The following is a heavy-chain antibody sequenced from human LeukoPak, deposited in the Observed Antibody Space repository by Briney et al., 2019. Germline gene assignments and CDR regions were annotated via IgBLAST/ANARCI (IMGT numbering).Heavy chain of an antibody. V-gene: IGHV1-46*01. CDR1: GYTFTSYY. J-gene: IGHJ3*02. CDR2: INPSGGST. Sequence: ASVKVSSKASGYTFTSYYMHWVRQAPGQGLEWMGIINPSGGSTSYAQKFQGRVTMTRDTSTSTVYMELSSLRSEDTAVYYCARAAHTRAFDIWGQGTMVTVSS. D-gene: IGHD1-26*01. CDR3: ARAAHTRAFDI.